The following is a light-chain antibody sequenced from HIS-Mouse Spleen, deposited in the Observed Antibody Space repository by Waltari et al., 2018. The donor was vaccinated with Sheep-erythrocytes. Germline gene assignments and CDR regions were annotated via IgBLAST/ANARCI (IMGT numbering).Light chain of an antibody. CDR1: ISDVGGDNY. Sequence: QSALTQPRSVSGSPGRSVTIPCTRTISDVGGDNYVSWSQQHPGKAPKLMIYDVSKRPSGVPDRFSGSKSGNTASLTISGLQAEDEADYYCCSYAGSTRVFGGGTKLTVL. CDR2: DVS. V-gene: IGLV2-11*01. CDR3: CSYAGSTRV. J-gene: IGLJ2*01.